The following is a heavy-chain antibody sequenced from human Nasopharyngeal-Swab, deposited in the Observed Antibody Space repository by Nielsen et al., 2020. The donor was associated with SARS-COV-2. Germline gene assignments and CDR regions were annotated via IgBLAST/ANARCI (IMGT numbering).Heavy chain of an antibody. J-gene: IGHJ5*02. CDR3: TKVYSANSFWTPWGARFDP. Sequence: GESLKISCAGPGYTFSSYWMHWVRQVPGTGLEWVSAVTGNGDTTYYADSVKGRFTISRDNSKNMLYLQMNSLRADDTAVYYCTKVYSANSFWTPWGARFDPWGQGTLVTVSS. CDR2: VTGNGDTT. V-gene: IGHV3-23*01. D-gene: IGHD2-21*01. CDR1: GYTFSSYW.